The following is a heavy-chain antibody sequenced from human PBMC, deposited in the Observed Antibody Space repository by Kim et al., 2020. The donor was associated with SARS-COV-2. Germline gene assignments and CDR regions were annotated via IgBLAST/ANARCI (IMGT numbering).Heavy chain of an antibody. CDR1: GFTFSRYG. V-gene: IGHV3-30*18. CDR2: ISYDGSNK. CDR3: AKPTYMGHEGWYSFDY. Sequence: GGSLRLSCAASGFTFSRYGMHWVRQAPGKGLEWVAVISYDGSNKYYADSVKGRFSISRDNSKNTLYLHVNSLRAEDTAVYYCAKPTYMGHEGWYSFDYWGQGALVTVSS. D-gene: IGHD1-20*01. J-gene: IGHJ4*02.